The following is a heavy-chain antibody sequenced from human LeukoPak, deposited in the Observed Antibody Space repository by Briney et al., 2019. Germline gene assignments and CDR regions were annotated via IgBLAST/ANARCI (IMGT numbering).Heavy chain of an antibody. CDR1: GFTFSSYS. V-gene: IGHV3-21*01. J-gene: IGHJ4*02. Sequence: PGGSLRLSCAASGFTFSSYSMNWVRQAPGKGLEWVSSISSSGSYIYYADSVKGRFTISSDNAKNSLYLQINSLRAEDTAVYYCASGVRGVMSHFDYWGQGTLVTVSS. CDR2: ISSSGSYI. CDR3: ASGVRGVMSHFDY. D-gene: IGHD3-10*01.